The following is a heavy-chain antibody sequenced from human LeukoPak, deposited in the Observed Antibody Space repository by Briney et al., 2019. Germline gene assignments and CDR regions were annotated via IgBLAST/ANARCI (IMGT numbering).Heavy chain of an antibody. Sequence: SETLSLTCTVSGGSISSYYWSWIRQPPGKGLEWIGYIYYSGSTNYNPSLKSRVTISVDTSKNQFSLKLSSVTAADTAVYYCARENVHRDFDYWGQGTLVTVSS. D-gene: IGHD1-1*01. V-gene: IGHV4-59*01. CDR2: IYYSGST. CDR1: GGSISSYY. CDR3: ARENVHRDFDY. J-gene: IGHJ4*02.